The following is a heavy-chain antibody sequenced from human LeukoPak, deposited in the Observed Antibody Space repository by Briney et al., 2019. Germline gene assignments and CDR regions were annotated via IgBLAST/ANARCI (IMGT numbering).Heavy chain of an antibody. Sequence: SETLSLTCTVSGGSISSTNYYWGWIRQPPGKGLEWIGSVYYSGSIYYNPSLKSRVTISVDTSKNQFSLKLTSVTAADTAVYYCARPMEMTTIRAAFDIWGQGTMVTVSS. CDR2: VYYSGSI. J-gene: IGHJ3*02. D-gene: IGHD5-24*01. CDR3: ARPMEMTTIRAAFDI. V-gene: IGHV4-39*01. CDR1: GGSISSTNYY.